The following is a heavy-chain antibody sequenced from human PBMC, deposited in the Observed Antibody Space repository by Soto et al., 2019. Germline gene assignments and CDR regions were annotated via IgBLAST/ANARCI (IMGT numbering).Heavy chain of an antibody. CDR3: ARDSTLGYCXSTSRYAYCYYYYGMDG. CDR1: GYTFTSYG. J-gene: IGHJ6*02. Sequence: ASVKVSCKASGYTFTSYGISWVRQDPGPGLEWMGWISAYNGNTNDAQKLQGRVTMTTDTSTITAYIELMSLRSDGTSVDYCARDSTLGYCXSTSRYAYCYYYYGMDGRGQGNTGTVSS. CDR2: ISAYNGNT. V-gene: IGHV1-18*01. D-gene: IGHD2-2*01.